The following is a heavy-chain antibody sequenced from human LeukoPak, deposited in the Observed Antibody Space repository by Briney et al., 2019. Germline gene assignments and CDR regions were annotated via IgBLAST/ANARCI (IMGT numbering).Heavy chain of an antibody. V-gene: IGHV3-74*01. D-gene: IGHD3-16*02. CDR1: GFTFSSYW. Sequence: GGSLRLSCAASGFTFSSYWMHWVRQAPGKGLMWLSRIDSDGSETSYADSVKGRFTISRDNAKNTLYLQMNSLGVEDTAVYYCARVDVWGSFRSHYWGQGTLVTVSS. J-gene: IGHJ4*02. CDR2: IDSDGSET. CDR3: ARVDVWGSFRSHY.